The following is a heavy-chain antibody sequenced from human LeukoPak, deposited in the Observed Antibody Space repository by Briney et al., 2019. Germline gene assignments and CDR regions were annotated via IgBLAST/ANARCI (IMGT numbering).Heavy chain of an antibody. CDR1: GGSFSGYY. Sequence: PSETLSPTCAVYGGSFSGYYWSWIRQPPGKGLEWIGEINHSGSTNYNPSLKSRVTMSLDTSKNQFPLKLSSVTAADTAVYYCARTPAAKYFQHWGQGSLVTVSS. CDR2: INHSGST. V-gene: IGHV4-34*01. CDR3: ARTPAAKYFQH. D-gene: IGHD2-2*01. J-gene: IGHJ1*01.